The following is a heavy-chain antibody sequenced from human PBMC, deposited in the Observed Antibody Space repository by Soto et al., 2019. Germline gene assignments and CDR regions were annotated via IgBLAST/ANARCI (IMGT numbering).Heavy chain of an antibody. Sequence: AGGSLRLSCAASGFTFSSYAMSWVRQAPGKGLEWVSAISGSGGSTYYADSVKGRFTISRDNSKNTLYLQMNSLRAEDTAVYYCAKDRGLYGDFDDAFDIWGQGTMVTVSS. CDR3: AKDRGLYGDFDDAFDI. V-gene: IGHV3-23*01. J-gene: IGHJ3*02. CDR1: GFTFSSYA. D-gene: IGHD4-17*01. CDR2: ISGSGGST.